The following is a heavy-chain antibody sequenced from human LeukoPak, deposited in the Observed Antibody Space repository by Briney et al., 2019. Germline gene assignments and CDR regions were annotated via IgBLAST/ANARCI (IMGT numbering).Heavy chain of an antibody. CDR2: IWDDGSNK. CDR1: GLNFXDXX. CDR3: ARERGGQDWDFDL. V-gene: IGHV3-33*01. Sequence: GGSLRLSCAASGLNFXDXXXDXVXQAPGXXPEWXAVIWDDGSNKYYAESVKGRFTISRDSSKNMLYLQMNSLRVEDTAVYYCARERGGQDWDFDLWGRGTLVTVSS. J-gene: IGHJ2*01. D-gene: IGHD3-10*01.